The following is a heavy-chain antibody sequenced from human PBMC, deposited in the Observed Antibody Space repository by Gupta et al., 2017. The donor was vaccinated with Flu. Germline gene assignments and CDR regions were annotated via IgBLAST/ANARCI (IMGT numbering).Heavy chain of an antibody. CDR2: IWFDGSKE. J-gene: IGHJ2*01. D-gene: IGHD7-27*01. V-gene: IGHV3-33*01. CDR1: AFPFSNHG. Sequence: QVQLVESGGGAVQPGRSLRLSCAASAFPFSNHGMHWFCQAPGKGLEWVAVIWFDGSKEYYAESGKGRFSISRDNSKNTLYLQMDSLIVEDTAVYYCARDASLDTNWGLLYWYFDLWGRGTRVTVSS. CDR3: ARDASLDTNWGLLYWYFDL.